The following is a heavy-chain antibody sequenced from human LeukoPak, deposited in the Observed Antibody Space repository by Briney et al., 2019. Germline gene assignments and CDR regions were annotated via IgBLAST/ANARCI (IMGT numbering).Heavy chain of an antibody. CDR1: GYTFTSYG. J-gene: IGHJ4*02. Sequence: GASVKVSCKASGYTFTSYGINWVRQATGQGLEWMGWMNPNSGNTGYAQKFQGRVTMTRNTSISTAYMELSSLRSEDTAVYYCARVTGYMVEDYFDYWGQGTLVTVSP. D-gene: IGHD6-13*01. V-gene: IGHV1-8*01. CDR2: MNPNSGNT. CDR3: ARVTGYMVEDYFDY.